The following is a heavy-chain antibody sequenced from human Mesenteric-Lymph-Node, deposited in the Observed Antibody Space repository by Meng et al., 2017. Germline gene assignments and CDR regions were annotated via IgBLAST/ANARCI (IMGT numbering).Heavy chain of an antibody. J-gene: IGHJ2*01. CDR3: ARVGWRQWSFDL. V-gene: IGHV4-4*02. D-gene: IGHD5-18*01. CDR2: TSHSGST. Sequence: QLKKTAPGLVKPSETLSLHCAVSGGSTSRSDCGSWVRKPPGKGLEWIGETSHSGSTNYSPSLKSRVTISLDKSKNQLSLKLNSVTAADTAVYYCARVGWRQWSFDLWGRGTLVTVSS. CDR1: GGSTSRSDC.